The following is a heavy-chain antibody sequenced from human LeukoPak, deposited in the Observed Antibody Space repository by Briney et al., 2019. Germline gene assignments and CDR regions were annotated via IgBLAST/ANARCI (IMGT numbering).Heavy chain of an antibody. V-gene: IGHV3-48*03. CDR1: GFNFRSYE. CDR2: ISNTDETR. CDR3: AREIVSAVAGNFDY. J-gene: IGHJ4*02. D-gene: IGHD6-19*01. Sequence: GGSLGLSCVASGFNFRSYEMNWVRQAPGKGLEWVSYISNTDETRTYADSVKGRFTISRDNAKNSLHLEMNSLRAEDTAVYYCAREIVSAVAGNFDYWGQGTLVTVSS.